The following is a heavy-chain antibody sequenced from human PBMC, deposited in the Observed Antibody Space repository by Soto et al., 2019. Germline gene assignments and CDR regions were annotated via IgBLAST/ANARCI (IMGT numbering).Heavy chain of an antibody. V-gene: IGHV4-59*01. Sequence: PSETLSLTCTVSGGSISSYYWSWIRQPPGKGLEWNGYIYYSGSTNYNPSLKSRVTISVDTSKNQFSLKLSSVTAADTAVYYCSRDGLVGAISSGYYYGMDVWGQGTTVTVSS. CDR3: SRDGLVGAISSGYYYGMDV. J-gene: IGHJ6*02. CDR1: GGSISSYY. D-gene: IGHD1-26*01. CDR2: IYYSGST.